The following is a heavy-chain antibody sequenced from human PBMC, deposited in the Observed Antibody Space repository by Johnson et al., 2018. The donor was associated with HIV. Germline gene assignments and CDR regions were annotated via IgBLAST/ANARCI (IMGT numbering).Heavy chain of an antibody. CDR3: ARNGPCTGLGQCAFDI. J-gene: IGHJ3*02. Sequence: VQLVESGGGLVQPGGSLRLSCAASGFTFSSYWMSWVRQAPGKGLEWVANINQDGSEKYYVDSVKGRFTISRDNAKNSLYLQMNSLRAEDTAVYYCARNGPCTGLGQCAFDIWGQGTMVTVSS. CDR2: INQDGSEK. CDR1: GFTFSSYW. V-gene: IGHV3-7*01. D-gene: IGHD3-16*01.